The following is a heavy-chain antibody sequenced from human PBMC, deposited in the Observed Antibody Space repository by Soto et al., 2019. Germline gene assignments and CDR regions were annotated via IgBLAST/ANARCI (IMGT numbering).Heavy chain of an antibody. J-gene: IGHJ6*02. D-gene: IGHD3-10*01. CDR3: ARDLGSSQKYYYFHYGMDV. CDR2: INAGNGNT. Sequence: ASVKVSCKASGYTFTSYALHWVRQAPGQRLEWMGWINAGNGNTKYSQKFQGRVTITRDTSASTAYMELSSLRSEDTAVYYCARDLGSSQKYYYFHYGMDVWGQGTTVTVSS. CDR1: GYTFTSYA. V-gene: IGHV1-3*01.